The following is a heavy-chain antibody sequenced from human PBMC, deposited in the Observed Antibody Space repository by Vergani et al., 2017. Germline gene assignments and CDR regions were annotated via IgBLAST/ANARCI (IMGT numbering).Heavy chain of an antibody. J-gene: IGHJ4*02. CDR1: GYTFTSYY. D-gene: IGHD3-22*01. CDR2: INPSGGST. Sequence: QVQLVQSGAEVKKPGASVKVSCKASGYTFTSYYMHWVRQAPGQGLEWMGIINPSGGSTSYAQKFQGRVTMTRDKSTSTVYMELSSLRSEDTAVYYCARAKFSSGYYTGFDYWGQGTLVTVSS. V-gene: IGHV1-46*01. CDR3: ARAKFSSGYYTGFDY.